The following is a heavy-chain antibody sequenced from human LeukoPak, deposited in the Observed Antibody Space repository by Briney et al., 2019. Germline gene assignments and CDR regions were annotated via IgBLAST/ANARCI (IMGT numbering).Heavy chain of an antibody. V-gene: IGHV4-59*12. Sequence: SETLSLTCTVSGGSISSYYWSWIRQPPGKGLEWIGYIYYSGSTNYNPSLKSRVTISVDTSKNHFSLKLSSVTAADTAVYYCARVLNYGDYDYWGQGTLVTVSS. D-gene: IGHD4-17*01. CDR2: IYYSGST. CDR3: ARVLNYGDYDY. CDR1: GGSISSYY. J-gene: IGHJ4*02.